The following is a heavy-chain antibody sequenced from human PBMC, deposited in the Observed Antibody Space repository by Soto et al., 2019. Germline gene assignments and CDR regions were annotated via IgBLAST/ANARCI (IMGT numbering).Heavy chain of an antibody. V-gene: IGHV3-66*01. CDR2: IYSGGST. Sequence: ESGGGLVQPGGSLRLSCGASGLTVSSNYMSWVSQAPGKGLEWVSVIYSGGSTYYADSVKGRFTISRDNSKNTLYLQMNSLRAEDTAVYYCARGGSYGGNSEGEIDYFGQGTLVTVSS. CDR3: ARGGSYGGNSEGEIDY. J-gene: IGHJ4*02. D-gene: IGHD4-17*01. CDR1: GLTVSSNY.